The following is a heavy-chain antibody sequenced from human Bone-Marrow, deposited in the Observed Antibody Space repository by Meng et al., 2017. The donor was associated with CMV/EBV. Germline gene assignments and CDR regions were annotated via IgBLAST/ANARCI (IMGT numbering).Heavy chain of an antibody. J-gene: IGHJ6*02. CDR2: ISYDGSSK. V-gene: IGHV3-30-3*01. D-gene: IGHD3-9*01. Sequence: GESLKISCEASGLMFSSYAMYWVRQAPGKGPEWVAVISYDGSSKNYADSVKGRFTISRDNSENPLILQMNSLRAEDQAVYYRARCLSDYHILTSRVNYYGMDVWGQGTTVTVSS. CDR1: GLMFSSYA. CDR3: ARCLSDYHILTSRVNYYGMDV.